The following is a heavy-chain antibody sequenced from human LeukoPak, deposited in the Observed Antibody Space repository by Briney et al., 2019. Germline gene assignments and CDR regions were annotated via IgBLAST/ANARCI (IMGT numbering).Heavy chain of an antibody. CDR1: GFTFSSYG. J-gene: IGHJ3*02. Sequence: PGGSLRLSCAASGFTFSSYGMHWVRQAPGKGLEWVAVISYDGSNKYYADSVKGRFTISRDNSKNTLYLQMNSLRAEDTAVYYCARDLRRWGIAAAPADAFDIWGQGTMVTVSS. CDR2: ISYDGSNK. CDR3: ARDLRRWGIAAAPADAFDI. D-gene: IGHD6-13*01. V-gene: IGHV3-30*03.